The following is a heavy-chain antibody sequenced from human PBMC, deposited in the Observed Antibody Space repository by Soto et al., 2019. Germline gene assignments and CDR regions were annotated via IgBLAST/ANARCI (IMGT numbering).Heavy chain of an antibody. CDR2: IYYSGST. Sequence: SATLSLTCTVSGGSISSSSYYWGWIRQPPGKGLEWIGSIYYSGSTYYNPSLKSRVTISVDTSKNQFSLKLSSVTAADTAVYYCARSLDSSSWYVFGWFDPWGQGTLVTVSS. CDR3: ARSLDSSSWYVFGWFDP. V-gene: IGHV4-39*01. D-gene: IGHD6-13*01. J-gene: IGHJ5*02. CDR1: GGSISSSSYY.